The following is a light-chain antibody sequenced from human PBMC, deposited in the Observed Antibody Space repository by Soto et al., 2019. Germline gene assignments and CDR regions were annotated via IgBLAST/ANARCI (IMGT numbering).Light chain of an antibody. V-gene: IGKV3-20*01. Sequence: EMVLTQSPGTLSLSPGERATLSCRATQTSNYLAWYQQIPGPAPRVLIHGASTRATGIPDRFSGSGSGTDFTLNISRLEPEEFAVYYCQQYGSYTWTFGQGTKVEIK. J-gene: IGKJ1*01. CDR1: QTSNY. CDR2: GAS. CDR3: QQYGSYTWT.